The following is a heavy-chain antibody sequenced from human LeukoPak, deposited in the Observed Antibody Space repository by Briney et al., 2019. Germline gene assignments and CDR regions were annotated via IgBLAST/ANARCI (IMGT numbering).Heavy chain of an antibody. D-gene: IGHD5-12*01. CDR2: INHSGST. V-gene: IGHV4-34*01. J-gene: IGHJ6*03. CDR3: ARRQYSGYDYPRKHHYYYYMDV. CDR1: GGSFSGYY. Sequence: SETLSLTCAVYGGSFSGYYWSWIRQPPGKGLEWIGEINHSGSTNYNPSLKSRVTISVDTSKNQFSLKLSSVTAADTAVYYCARRQYSGYDYPRKHHYYYYMDVWGKGTMVTVSS.